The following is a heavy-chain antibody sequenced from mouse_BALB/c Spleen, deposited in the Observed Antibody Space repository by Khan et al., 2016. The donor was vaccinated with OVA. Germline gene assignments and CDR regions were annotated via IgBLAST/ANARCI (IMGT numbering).Heavy chain of an antibody. J-gene: IGHJ2*01. CDR3: ARVYGGDFDY. Sequence: QLEESGPGLVKPSQSLSLTCTVTGYSITTDYAWNWIRQFPGNKLEWMGYISYSGNTKYNPSLKSRISITRDTSKNQFFLQLKYVTTEDTARYYCARVYGGDFDYWGQGTTVTVSS. D-gene: IGHD1-1*01. CDR1: GYSITTDYA. CDR2: ISYSGNT. V-gene: IGHV3-2*02.